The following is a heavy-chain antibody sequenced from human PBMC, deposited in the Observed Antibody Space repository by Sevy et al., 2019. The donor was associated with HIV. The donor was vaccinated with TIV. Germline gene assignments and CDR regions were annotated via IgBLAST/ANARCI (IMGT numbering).Heavy chain of an antibody. Sequence: ASVKVSCKASGGTFSSYAISWVRQAPGQGLEWMGGIIPIFGTANYAQKFQGRVTITADESTSTAYMELSSLRSEDTAVYYCARGSMVATNFGIYFDYWGQGTLVTVSS. J-gene: IGHJ4*02. CDR2: IIPIFGTA. D-gene: IGHD5-12*01. CDR3: ARGSMVATNFGIYFDY. CDR1: GGTFSSYA. V-gene: IGHV1-69*13.